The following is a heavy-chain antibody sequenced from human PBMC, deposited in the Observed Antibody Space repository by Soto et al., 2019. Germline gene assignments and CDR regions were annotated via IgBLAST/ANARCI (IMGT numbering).Heavy chain of an antibody. D-gene: IGHD4-17*01. CDR2: INSDGSST. J-gene: IGHJ4*02. Sequence: GGSLRLSCAASGFTSSSYWMHWVRQAPGKGLVWVSRINSDGSSTSYADSVKGRFTISRDNAKNTLYLQMNSLRAEDTAVYYCARDRYGDYADYWGQGTLVTGSS. CDR1: GFTSSSYW. CDR3: ARDRYGDYADY. V-gene: IGHV3-74*01.